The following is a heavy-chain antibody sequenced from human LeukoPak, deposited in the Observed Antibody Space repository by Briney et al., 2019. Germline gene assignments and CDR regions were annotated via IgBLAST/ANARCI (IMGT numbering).Heavy chain of an antibody. D-gene: IGHD2-21*02. CDR3: AKDRANCGGDCYSPAPPFFDY. J-gene: IGHJ4*02. CDR2: ISGSGGST. V-gene: IGHV3-23*01. CDR1: GFTFSTYT. Sequence: GGSLRLSCAASGFTFSTYTMSWVRQAPGKGLEWVSAISGSGGSTYYADSVKGRFTISRDNSKNTLYLQMNSLRAEDTAVYYCAKDRANCGGDCYSPAPPFFDYWGQGTLVTVSS.